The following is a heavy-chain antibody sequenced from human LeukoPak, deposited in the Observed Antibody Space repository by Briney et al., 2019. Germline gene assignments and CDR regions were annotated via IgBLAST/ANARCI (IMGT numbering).Heavy chain of an antibody. V-gene: IGHV3-53*01. CDR3: ARGLEVTTAQY. D-gene: IGHD1/OR15-1a*01. CDR1: GFTVRNNY. CDR2: ISSGSGT. J-gene: IGHJ4*02. Sequence: HTGGSLRLSCAASGFTVRNNYMSWVRKAPGKGLEWVSLISSGSGTYYADSVKGRFTISRDNSKNTGYLQMNSLRAEDSAVYYCARGLEVTTAQYWGQGTLVTVSS.